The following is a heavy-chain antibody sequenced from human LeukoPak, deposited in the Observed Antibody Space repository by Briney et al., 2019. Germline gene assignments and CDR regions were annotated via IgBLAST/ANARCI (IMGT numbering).Heavy chain of an antibody. J-gene: IGHJ2*01. D-gene: IGHD2-21*02. CDR2: INPNSGGT. CDR1: GYTFTDYY. Sequence: EASVTVSCKASGYTFTDYYMHWVRPAPGQGLEWMGWINPNSGGTNYAQKFQGWITMTRDTSISTAYMELTTLRSDDTAVYYCAKSIEYCGADCYGYFDLWGGGTLVTVSS. V-gene: IGHV1-2*04. CDR3: AKSIEYCGADCYGYFDL.